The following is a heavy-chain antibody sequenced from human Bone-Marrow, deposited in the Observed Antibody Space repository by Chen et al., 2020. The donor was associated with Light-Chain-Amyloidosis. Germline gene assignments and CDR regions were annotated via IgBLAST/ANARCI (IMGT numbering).Heavy chain of an antibody. CDR3: ASRRDGYNFDY. J-gene: IGHJ4*02. Sequence: EVQLEQSGPEVKKPGESLKISCKGSGYTFPNYWIGWVRQMPGKGLEWMGVIYPDDSDARYIPSFEGQVTISADKSITTAYLQWRSLKASDTAMYYCASRRDGYNFDYWCQGTLVTVSS. V-gene: IGHV5-51*01. D-gene: IGHD5-12*01. CDR2: IYPDDSDA. CDR1: GYTFPNYW.